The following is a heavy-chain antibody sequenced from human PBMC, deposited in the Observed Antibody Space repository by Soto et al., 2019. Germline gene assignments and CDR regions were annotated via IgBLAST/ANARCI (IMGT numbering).Heavy chain of an antibody. CDR3: AWVALRLHLGELSLSGDDFDI. D-gene: IGHD3-16*02. CDR1: GYTFTSYG. CDR2: ISAYNGNT. Sequence: QVQLVQSGAEVKKPGASVKVSCTASGYTFTSYGISWVRQAPGQGLEWMGWISAYNGNTNYAQKLQGRVTMTTDTSPSTVYMELRSLMSDDTAVYYCAWVALRLHLGELSLSGDDFDIWGQGTMVTVSS. V-gene: IGHV1-18*01. J-gene: IGHJ3*02.